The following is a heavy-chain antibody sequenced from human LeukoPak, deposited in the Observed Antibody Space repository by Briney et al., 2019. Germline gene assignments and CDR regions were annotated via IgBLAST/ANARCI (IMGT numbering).Heavy chain of an antibody. CDR2: ISYDGTNK. CDR1: GFTFSNYD. Sequence: PGGSLRLSCAASGFTFSNYDMHWVRQAPGKGLEWVAVISYDGTNKYYADSVKGRFTISRDNSKNTLHLQMNSLRAEDTAVYYCARDRSGYFQNWGQGTLVTVSS. J-gene: IGHJ1*01. CDR3: ARDRSGYFQN. V-gene: IGHV3-30*03. D-gene: IGHD3-3*01.